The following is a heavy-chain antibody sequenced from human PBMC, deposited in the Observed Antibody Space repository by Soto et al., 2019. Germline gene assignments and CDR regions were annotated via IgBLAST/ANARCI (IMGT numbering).Heavy chain of an antibody. J-gene: IGHJ4*02. CDR3: ARVRGYPTEYFDY. D-gene: IGHD3-22*01. Sequence: GGSLRHSGAASRFTFSSYSINWVGQAPGKGLEWFSYISSSSSTIYYADSVKGRLTISRDDAKNSLYLQMNSLRDEDTAVYYCARVRGYPTEYFDYWGQGTLVTVSS. CDR2: ISSSSSTI. V-gene: IGHV3-48*02. CDR1: RFTFSSYS.